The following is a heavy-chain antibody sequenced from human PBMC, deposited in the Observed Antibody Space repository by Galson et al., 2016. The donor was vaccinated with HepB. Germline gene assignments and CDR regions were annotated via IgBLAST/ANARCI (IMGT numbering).Heavy chain of an antibody. CDR2: IYYSGNT. CDR3: ARGPPYRRLPHGMDV. Sequence: TLSLTCNVSGGSISSGDFHWSWIRQHPGKGLEWIGYIYYSGNTYYNPSLKSRITISVDPSENKLSLRLRSVTAADTDVYWCARGPPYRRLPHGMDVWGQGTTVTVSS. V-gene: IGHV4-31*03. D-gene: IGHD2-21*02. J-gene: IGHJ6*02. CDR1: GGSISSGDFH.